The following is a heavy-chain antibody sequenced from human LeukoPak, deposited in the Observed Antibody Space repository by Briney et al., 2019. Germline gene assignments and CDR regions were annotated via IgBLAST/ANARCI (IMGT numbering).Heavy chain of an antibody. V-gene: IGHV3-64D*06. CDR1: GFTFSNFA. D-gene: IGHD6-13*01. J-gene: IGHJ4*02. Sequence: GGSLRLSCSASGFTFSNFAMHWVRQAPGKGLEYVSTISSNGGATSYADSVKGRFTISRDNSKNTLYLQMSSLRPEDTAVYYCVKDPGYSSSWYFDYWGQGTLVPVSS. CDR3: VKDPGYSSSWYFDY. CDR2: ISSNGGAT.